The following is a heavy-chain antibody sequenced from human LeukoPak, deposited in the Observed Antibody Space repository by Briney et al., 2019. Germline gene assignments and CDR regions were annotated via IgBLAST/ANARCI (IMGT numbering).Heavy chain of an antibody. CDR1: GYIFTSYW. CDR2: IYPGDSDT. D-gene: IGHD2-15*01. J-gene: IGHJ6*02. Sequence: GESLKISCKGSGYIFTSYWIGWVRQMPGKGLEWMGIIYPGDSDTRYSPSFQGQVTISADKSISTAYLQWSSLKASDTAMYYCARHGGFRYYYYGMDVWGQGTTVTVSS. CDR3: ARHGGFRYYYYGMDV. V-gene: IGHV5-51*01.